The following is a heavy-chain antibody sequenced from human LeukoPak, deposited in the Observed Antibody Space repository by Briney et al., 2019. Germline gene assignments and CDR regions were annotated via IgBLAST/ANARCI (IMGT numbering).Heavy chain of an antibody. J-gene: IGHJ4*02. CDR2: ISYDGSNK. D-gene: IGHD3-22*01. V-gene: IGHV3-30*18. Sequence: PGRSLRLSCAASGFTFSSYGMHWVRQAPGKGLEWVAVISYDGSNKYYADSVKGRFAISRDNSKNTLYLQMNSLRAEDTAVYYCAKSAIVDPFDYWGQGTLVTVSS. CDR1: GFTFSSYG. CDR3: AKSAIVDPFDY.